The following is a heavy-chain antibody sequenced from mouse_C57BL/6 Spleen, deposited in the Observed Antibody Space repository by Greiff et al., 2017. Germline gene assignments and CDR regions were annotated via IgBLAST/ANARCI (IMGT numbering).Heavy chain of an antibody. CDR3: ASAREYLYYAMDY. CDR2: IYPGSGNT. CDR1: GYTFTDYY. V-gene: IGHV1-76*01. J-gene: IGHJ4*01. Sequence: VHLVESGAELVRPGASVKLSCKASGYTFTDYYINWVKQRPGQGLEWIARIYPGSGNTYYNEKFKGKATLTAEKSSSTAYMQLSSLTSEDSAVYFCASAREYLYYAMDYWGQGTSVTVSS. D-gene: IGHD5-1*01.